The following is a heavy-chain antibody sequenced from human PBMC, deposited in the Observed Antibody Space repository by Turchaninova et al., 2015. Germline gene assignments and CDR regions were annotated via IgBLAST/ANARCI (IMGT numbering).Heavy chain of an antibody. CDR1: RLTFRGYT. CDR2: IISRSSTM. V-gene: IGHV3-48*01. CDR3: ARARGEQWLVPSYYGLDV. Sequence: EVQLVESGGDLVQPGVSLRLPVAAPRLTFRGYTMSWVGEAPGKGLEWVSYIISRSSTMYDADSVKGRFTISRDNAKNSLYLEMSSLRGEDTAVYYCARARGEQWLVPSYYGLDVWGHGTTVTVSS. J-gene: IGHJ6*02. D-gene: IGHD6-19*01.